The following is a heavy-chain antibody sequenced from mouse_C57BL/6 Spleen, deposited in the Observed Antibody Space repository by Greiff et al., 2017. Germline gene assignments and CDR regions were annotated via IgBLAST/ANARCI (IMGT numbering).Heavy chain of an antibody. D-gene: IGHD2-12*01. CDR1: GFSLTSYG. V-gene: IGHV2-2*01. J-gene: IGHJ4*01. Sequence: QVQLQQSGPGLVQPSQSLSITCTVSGFSLTSYGVYWVRQAPGKGLEWLGVIWSGGSTDYNAAFISRLSISKDNSTSQVFFKMNKLKADDTAIYYCDRNVDYSSCYAMDYWGQGTSVTVSS. CDR3: DRNVDYSSCYAMDY. CDR2: IWSGGST.